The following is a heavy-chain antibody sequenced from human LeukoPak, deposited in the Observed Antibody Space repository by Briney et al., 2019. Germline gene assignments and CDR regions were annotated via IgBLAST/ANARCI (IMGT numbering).Heavy chain of an antibody. CDR1: GGTFSSYA. CDR3: AREGYCSSTSCPRRSRYFVY. J-gene: IGHJ4*02. V-gene: IGHV1-69*06. D-gene: IGHD2-2*01. Sequence: GSSVKVSCKASGGTFSSYAISWVRQAPGQGLEWMGGIIPIFGTANYAQKFQGRVTITADKSTSTAYMELSSLRSEDTAVYYCAREGYCSSTSCPRRSRYFVYWGQGTLVTVSS. CDR2: IIPIFGTA.